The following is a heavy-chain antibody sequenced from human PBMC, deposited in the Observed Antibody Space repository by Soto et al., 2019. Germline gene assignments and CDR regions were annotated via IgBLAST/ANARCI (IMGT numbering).Heavy chain of an antibody. D-gene: IGHD6-13*01. CDR1: GFTFSNSG. Sequence: GGSLRLSCSASGFTFSNSGMHWVRQAPGKGLEYVSAISRNGGSTYYADSVKGRFTISRDNSKNTLYLQMSSLRSEDAAVYYCVKGGDSSGWYDYWGQGTLVTVSS. V-gene: IGHV3-64D*08. J-gene: IGHJ4*02. CDR3: VKGGDSSGWYDY. CDR2: ISRNGGST.